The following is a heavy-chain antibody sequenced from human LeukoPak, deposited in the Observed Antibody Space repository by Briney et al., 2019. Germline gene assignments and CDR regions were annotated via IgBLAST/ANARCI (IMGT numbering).Heavy chain of an antibody. Sequence: PGGSLRLSCAASRFSFSSYGMHWVRQAPGKGLEWVSYIGISSSTIDYADSVKGRFTISRDNAKNSLYLQMNSLRAEDTAVYYCARDSGYAFDIWGQGTMVTVSS. D-gene: IGHD1-26*01. CDR3: ARDSGYAFDI. V-gene: IGHV3-48*01. CDR2: IGISSSTI. J-gene: IGHJ3*02. CDR1: RFSFSSYG.